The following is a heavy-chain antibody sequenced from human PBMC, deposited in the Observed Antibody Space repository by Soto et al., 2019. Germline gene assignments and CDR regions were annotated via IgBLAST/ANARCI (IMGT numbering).Heavy chain of an antibody. CDR2: ISGSGGSI. Sequence: GGSLRLSCAASGFTFSSYAMSWVRQAPGKGLEWVSAISGSGGSIYYADSVKGRFTISRDNSKNTLYLQMTSLRADDTAVYYCAKDRRAGGNYGFYSDFWGQGALVTVSS. V-gene: IGHV3-23*01. J-gene: IGHJ4*02. CDR1: GFTFSSYA. D-gene: IGHD1-7*01. CDR3: AKDRRAGGNYGFYSDF.